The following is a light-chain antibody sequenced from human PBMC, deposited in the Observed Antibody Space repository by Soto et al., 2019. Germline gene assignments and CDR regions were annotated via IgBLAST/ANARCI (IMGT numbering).Light chain of an antibody. Sequence: QSVLTQPASVSGSPGQSITISCTGTSSDVGAYNYVSWYQHHPGKVPKLLIYEVTNRPSGVSDRFSGSKSGNTASLTISGLQADDEADYYCSSKRDSSTLFVFGTGTKLTVL. V-gene: IGLV2-14*01. J-gene: IGLJ1*01. CDR1: SSDVGAYNY. CDR3: SSKRDSSTLFV. CDR2: EVT.